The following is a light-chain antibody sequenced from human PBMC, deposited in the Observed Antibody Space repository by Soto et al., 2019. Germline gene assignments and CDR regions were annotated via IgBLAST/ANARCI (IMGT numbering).Light chain of an antibody. CDR2: LEGSGSY. CDR1: SGHSSYI. Sequence: QLVLTQSSSASASLGSSVSLTCTLSSGHSSYIIAWHQQQPGKAPRYLMKLEGSGSYNKGSGVPDRFSGSSSGADRYLTIYNLQFEYEADYYCETWDSNTYVFGTGTKVTVL. CDR3: ETWDSNTYV. J-gene: IGLJ1*01. V-gene: IGLV4-60*02.